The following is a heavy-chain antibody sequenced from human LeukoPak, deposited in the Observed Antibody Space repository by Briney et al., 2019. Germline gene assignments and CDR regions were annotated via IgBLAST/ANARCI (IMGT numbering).Heavy chain of an antibody. J-gene: IGHJ4*02. CDR1: GFSLSTSGVG. Sequence: SGPTLVKPTQTLTLTCTFSGFSLSTSGVGVGLIRQPPGMALEWLALIYWDDDKRYSPSLKSRLTITKDTSKNQVVLTVTNMDPVDTATYYCAHRGGFDSSGYYFAYWGQGTLVTVSS. V-gene: IGHV2-5*02. CDR2: IYWDDDK. D-gene: IGHD3-22*01. CDR3: AHRGGFDSSGYYFAY.